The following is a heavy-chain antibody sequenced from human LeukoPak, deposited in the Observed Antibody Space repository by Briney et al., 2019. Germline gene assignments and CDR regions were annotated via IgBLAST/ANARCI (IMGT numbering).Heavy chain of an antibody. CDR1: GFTFTSYA. D-gene: IGHD2-2*01. CDR2: ISGSGGST. CDR3: AKDPLVSSQEYFDY. V-gene: IGHV3-23*01. Sequence: GGSLRLSCAASGFTFTSYAMSWVRQAPGKRLEWVSAISGSGGSTYYAESVKGWFTISRDNSKNTLYLQMNSLRAEDTAVYYCAKDPLVSSQEYFDYWGQGTLVTVSS. J-gene: IGHJ4*02.